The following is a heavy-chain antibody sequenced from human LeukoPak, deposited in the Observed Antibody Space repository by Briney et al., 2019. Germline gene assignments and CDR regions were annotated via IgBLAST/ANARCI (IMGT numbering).Heavy chain of an antibody. CDR2: ISGSGGSA. D-gene: IGHD1-1*01. Sequence: GGSLRLSCAASGFTFSGYAMSWVRQPPGAGLEWVSTISGSGGSANYADSVKARFTISRGNSKNTLFLQMNSLRAEDTAVCYCARYRWNQYYFDYWGQGTLVTVSS. CDR1: GFTFSGYA. V-gene: IGHV3-23*01. CDR3: ARYRWNQYYFDY. J-gene: IGHJ4*02.